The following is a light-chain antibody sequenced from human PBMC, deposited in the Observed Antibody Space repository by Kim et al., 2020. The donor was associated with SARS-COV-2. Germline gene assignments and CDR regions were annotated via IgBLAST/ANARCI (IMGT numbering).Light chain of an antibody. CDR2: ATS. Sequence: ASVGDIVTSTCRASQDISTYLAWYQLKPGKVPKLLIYATSTLQSGVPSRFSGSGSGTDFSLTISSLQPEDVATYYCQKFNSAPRTFGQGTKVDIK. V-gene: IGKV1-27*01. CDR1: QDISTY. CDR3: QKFNSAPRT. J-gene: IGKJ1*01.